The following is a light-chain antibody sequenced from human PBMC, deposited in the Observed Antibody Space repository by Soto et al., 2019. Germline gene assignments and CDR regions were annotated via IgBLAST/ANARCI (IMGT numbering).Light chain of an antibody. CDR2: KAS. CDR3: QHYNSYSEA. CDR1: QTISSW. V-gene: IGKV1-5*03. Sequence: DIQMDQSPSTPSGSVWERVTINWRASQTISSWLAWYQQKPGKAPKLLIYKASTLKSGVPSRFSGSGSGTEFTLTISSLQPDDFATYYCQHYNSYSEAFGQGTKVDIK. J-gene: IGKJ1*01.